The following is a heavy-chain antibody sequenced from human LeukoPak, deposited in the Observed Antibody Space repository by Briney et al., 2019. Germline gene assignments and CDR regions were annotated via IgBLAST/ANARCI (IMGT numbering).Heavy chain of an antibody. V-gene: IGHV3-23*01. CDR2: IIPSGHTT. D-gene: IGHD5-24*01. J-gene: IGHJ4*02. CDR3: AKDDRWLQFCC. CDR1: GFTFSYVW. Sequence: GGSLRLSCAASGFTFSYVWMSWVRQAPGKGLEWVSGIIPSGHTTYYADSVRGRFTISRDNSRNTLYLQMNSLRAEDTAVYYCAKDDRWLQFCCWGQGTLVTVSA.